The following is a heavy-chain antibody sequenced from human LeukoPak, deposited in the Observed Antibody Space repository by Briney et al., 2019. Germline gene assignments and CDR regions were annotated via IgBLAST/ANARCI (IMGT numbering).Heavy chain of an antibody. D-gene: IGHD3-22*01. CDR3: ARGTRYYYDSSGSYFDY. J-gene: IGHJ4*02. CDR1: GFTFSSYS. CDR2: ISSSSSYI. Sequence: PGGSLRLSCAASGFTFSSYSMNWVRQAPGEGLEWVSSISSSSSYIYYADSVKGRFTISRDNAKNSLYLQMNSLRAEDTAVYYCARGTRYYYDSSGSYFDYWGQGTLVTVSS. V-gene: IGHV3-21*01.